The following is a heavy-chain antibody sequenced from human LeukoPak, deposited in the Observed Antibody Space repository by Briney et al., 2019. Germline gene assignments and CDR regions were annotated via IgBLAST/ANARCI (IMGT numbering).Heavy chain of an antibody. CDR3: SVVVAANIDY. J-gene: IGHJ4*02. CDR1: GFTFDDYG. CDR2: IRSKAYGGTT. Sequence: QPGGSLRLSCAASGFTFDDYGMSWVRQAPGKGLEWVGFIRSKAYGGTTEYAASVKGRFTISRDDSKSIAYLQMNSLKTEDTAVYYCSVVVAANIDYWGQGTLVTVSS. V-gene: IGHV3-49*04. D-gene: IGHD2-15*01.